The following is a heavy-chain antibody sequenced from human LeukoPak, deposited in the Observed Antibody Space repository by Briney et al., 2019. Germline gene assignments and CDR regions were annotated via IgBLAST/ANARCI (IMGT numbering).Heavy chain of an antibody. J-gene: IGHJ4*02. CDR3: AKIPSATESFDY. Sequence: PGGSLRLSCVVSGFTVSGDYISWFRQAPGKGLEWVSRINSDGSSTTYADSVKGRFTISRDNAKNTLYLQMGSLRAEDTAIYYCAKIPSATESFDYWGQGTLVTVSS. V-gene: IGHV3-74*01. CDR2: INSDGSST. D-gene: IGHD5-12*01. CDR1: GFTVSGDY.